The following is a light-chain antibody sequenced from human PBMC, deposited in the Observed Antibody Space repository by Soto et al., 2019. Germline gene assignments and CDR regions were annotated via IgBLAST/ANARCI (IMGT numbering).Light chain of an antibody. CDR1: SSDVGAYNF. Sequence: VLTQPGSVSGSPGQSVTISCTGSSSDVGAYNFVSWYQHHPGRAPKLILYEVTTRPSGVSSRFSGSKSGNTASLTISGLQADDEATYYCSSYTSTNTPYVFGTGTKVTVL. CDR2: EVT. V-gene: IGLV2-14*01. CDR3: SSYTSTNTPYV. J-gene: IGLJ1*01.